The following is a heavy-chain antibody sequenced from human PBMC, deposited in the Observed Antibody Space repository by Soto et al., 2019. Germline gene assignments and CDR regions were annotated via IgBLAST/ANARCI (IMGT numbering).Heavy chain of an antibody. Sequence: ASXKVSCKASGGTFSIYAISWVRQAPVQVLEWMGGIIPIFGTANYAQKFQGRVTITADESTSTAYMELSSLRSEDTAVYYCARDDSSGYYTYYFDYWGQGTLVTVSS. D-gene: IGHD3-22*01. V-gene: IGHV1-69*13. J-gene: IGHJ4*02. CDR3: ARDDSSGYYTYYFDY. CDR2: IIPIFGTA. CDR1: GGTFSIYA.